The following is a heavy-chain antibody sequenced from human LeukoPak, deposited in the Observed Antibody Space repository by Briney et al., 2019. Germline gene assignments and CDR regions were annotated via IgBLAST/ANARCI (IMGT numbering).Heavy chain of an antibody. CDR1: GFTFSSYA. J-gene: IGHJ4*02. Sequence: GGSLRLSCAASGFTFSSYAMSWVRQAPGKGLERVSTISGSGGSTYYADSVKGRFTISRDNSKNSLYLQMSSLRAEDTALYYCAKVVGATTRGYFDYWGQGTLVTVSS. CDR2: ISGSGGST. CDR3: AKVVGATTRGYFDY. V-gene: IGHV3-23*01. D-gene: IGHD1-26*01.